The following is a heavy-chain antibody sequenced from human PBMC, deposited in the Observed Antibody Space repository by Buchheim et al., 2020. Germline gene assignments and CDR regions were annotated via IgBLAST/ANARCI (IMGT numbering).Heavy chain of an antibody. V-gene: IGHV4-61*01. CDR1: GGSVSSTTYY. Sequence: QVQLQESGPGLVKPSETLSLTCTVSGGSVSSTTYYWSWIRQPPGKGLEWIGYIFHSGSTSYNPSLKSRVTMSLDTSQNQLSLKLNSVTAADTAVYYCARGTFSYGNGGGPGTL. D-gene: IGHD5-18*01. CDR3: ARGTFSYGNG. J-gene: IGHJ4*02. CDR2: IFHSGST.